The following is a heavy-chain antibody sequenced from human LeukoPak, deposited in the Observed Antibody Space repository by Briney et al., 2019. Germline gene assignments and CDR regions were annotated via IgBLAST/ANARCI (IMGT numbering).Heavy chain of an antibody. CDR1: GGSISSSSYY. V-gene: IGHV4-39*07. Sequence: KTSETLSLTCTVSGGSISSSSYYWGWIRQPPGKGLEWIGSIYYSGSTYYNPSLKSRVTISVDTSKNQFSLKLSSVTAADTAVYYCARARRERFGELFPYYFDYWGQGTLVTVSS. CDR3: ARARRERFGELFPYYFDY. CDR2: IYYSGST. D-gene: IGHD3-10*01. J-gene: IGHJ4*02.